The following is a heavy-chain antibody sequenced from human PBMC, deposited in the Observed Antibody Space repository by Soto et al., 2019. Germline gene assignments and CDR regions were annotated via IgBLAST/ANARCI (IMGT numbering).Heavy chain of an antibody. CDR2: IKQGGIER. Sequence: EVPLVESGGDLAQPGGSLRLSCAASGFTLSNFWVNWVRQAPGKGLEWVANIKQGGIERNYVDSVKGRFTISRDDTKNSLFLQMNNLRVEDAAIYYCLVTTSAVDIWGRGTTVTVSS. V-gene: IGHV3-7*01. CDR1: GFTLSNFW. D-gene: IGHD4-17*01. CDR3: LVTTSAVDI. J-gene: IGHJ3*02.